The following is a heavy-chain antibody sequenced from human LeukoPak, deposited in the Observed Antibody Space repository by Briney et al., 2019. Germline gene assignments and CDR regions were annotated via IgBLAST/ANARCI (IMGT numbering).Heavy chain of an antibody. CDR1: GGSISSHY. V-gene: IGHV4-59*11. J-gene: IGHJ5*02. CDR3: ARMRDWFDP. Sequence: SETLSLTCTVSGGSISSHYWSWIRQPPGKGLEWIGYIYYSGSTNYNPSLKSRVTISVDTSKNQFSLRLGSVTAADTAVYYCARMRDWFDPWGQGTLVTVSS. CDR2: IYYSGST.